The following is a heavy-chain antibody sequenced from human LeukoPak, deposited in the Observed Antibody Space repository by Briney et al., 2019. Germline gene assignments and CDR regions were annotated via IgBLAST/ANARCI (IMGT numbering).Heavy chain of an antibody. J-gene: IGHJ6*03. CDR1: GFTFSSYS. Sequence: PGGSLRLSCAASGFTFSSYSMNWVRQAPGKGLEWVSSISSSSYIYYADSVKGRFTISRDNAKNSLYLQMNSLRAEDTAVYYCARDVYYYDSSGYYYWGYYYYYYMDVWGKGTTVTISS. V-gene: IGHV3-21*01. CDR3: ARDVYYYDSSGYYYWGYYYYYYMDV. CDR2: ISSSSYI. D-gene: IGHD3-22*01.